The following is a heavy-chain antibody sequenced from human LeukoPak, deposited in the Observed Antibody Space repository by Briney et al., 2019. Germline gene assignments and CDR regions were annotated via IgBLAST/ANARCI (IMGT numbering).Heavy chain of an antibody. Sequence: ASVKVSCKASGYTFTGYYMHWVRQAPGQGLEWMGWINPNSGGTNYAQKFQGRVTMTRDTSISTAYMERSRLRSDDTAVYYCASGWDHQSSGCLSIHYWGQGTLATVS. CDR1: GYTFTGYY. V-gene: IGHV1-2*02. D-gene: IGHD6-19*01. J-gene: IGHJ4*02. CDR2: INPNSGGT. CDR3: ASGWDHQSSGCLSIHY.